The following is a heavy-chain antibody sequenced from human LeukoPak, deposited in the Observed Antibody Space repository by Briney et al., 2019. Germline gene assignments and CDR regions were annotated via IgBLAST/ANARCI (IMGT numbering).Heavy chain of an antibody. CDR1: GFTFSSYA. V-gene: IGHV3-30*04. Sequence: PGGSLRLSCAASGFTFSSYAMHWVRQAPGKGLEGVAVISYDGSNKYYADSVKGRFTISRDNSKNTLCLQMNSLRAEDTAVYYCARPLYYGSGTFWGQGTLVTVSS. D-gene: IGHD3-10*01. CDR2: ISYDGSNK. CDR3: ARPLYYGSGTF. J-gene: IGHJ4*02.